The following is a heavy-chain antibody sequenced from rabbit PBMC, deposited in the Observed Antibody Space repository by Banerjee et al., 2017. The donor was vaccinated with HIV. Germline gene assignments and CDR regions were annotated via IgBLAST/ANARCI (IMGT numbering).Heavy chain of an antibody. Sequence: QEQLVESGGGLVKPGASLTLTCKASGFSFSNKAVMCWVRQAPGKGLEWIACIEGGSSGFSYFANWAKGRFTISKTSSTTVTLQMTSLTAADTATYFCARDSGSSFSSYGMDLWGPGTLVTVS. D-gene: IGHD8-1*01. CDR1: GFSFSNKAV. CDR3: ARDSGSSFSSYGMDL. CDR2: IEGGSSGFS. J-gene: IGHJ6*01. V-gene: IGHV1S45*01.